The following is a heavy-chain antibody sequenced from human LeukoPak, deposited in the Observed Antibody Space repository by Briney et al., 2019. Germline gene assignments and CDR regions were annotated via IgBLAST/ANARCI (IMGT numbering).Heavy chain of an antibody. CDR1: GGSISSYY. CDR2: IYYSGST. Sequence: ASETLSLTCTASGGSISSYYWSWIRQPPGKGLEWIGDIYYSGSTNYNPSLKSRVTILVDTSKNQFSLKLTSVTAADTAVYYCARDSSSSPHYFDPWGQGALVTVSS. J-gene: IGHJ5*02. V-gene: IGHV4-59*01. D-gene: IGHD6-6*01. CDR3: ARDSSSSPHYFDP.